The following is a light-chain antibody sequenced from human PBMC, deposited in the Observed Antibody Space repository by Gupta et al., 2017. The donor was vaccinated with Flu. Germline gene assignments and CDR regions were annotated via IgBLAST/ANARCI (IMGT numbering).Light chain of an antibody. Sequence: QSALTQPASVSGSPGQSITIPCTGTRSDVGRSDSVSWYQQYPGKAPKLLMYDVSSRPSGVSSSFSGSKSATTASLTISGLQAEDETDDFCSSYTSTSTFYVLGTGTKVTVL. CDR2: DVS. CDR3: SSYTSTSTFYV. CDR1: RSDVGRSDS. V-gene: IGLV2-14*01. J-gene: IGLJ1*01.